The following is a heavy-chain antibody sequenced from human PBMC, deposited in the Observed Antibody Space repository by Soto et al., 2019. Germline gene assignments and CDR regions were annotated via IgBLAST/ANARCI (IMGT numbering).Heavy chain of an antibody. CDR1: GGSISSSSYY. D-gene: IGHD6-6*01. V-gene: IGHV4-39*01. CDR2: IYYSGST. Sequence: QLQLQESGPGLVKPSETLSLTCTVSGGSISSSSYYWGWIRQPPGKGLEWIGRIYYSGSTYYNPSLKSRVTISVDTSKNQFSLKLSSVTAADTAVYYCARHAQARPDLGFDYWGQGTLVTVSS. J-gene: IGHJ4*02. CDR3: ARHAQARPDLGFDY.